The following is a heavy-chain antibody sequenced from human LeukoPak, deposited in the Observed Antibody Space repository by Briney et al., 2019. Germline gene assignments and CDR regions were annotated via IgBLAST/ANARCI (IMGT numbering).Heavy chain of an antibody. D-gene: IGHD6-19*01. CDR1: GGSFSGYY. Sequence: SETLSLTCAVYGGSFSGYYWSWIRQPPGKGLEWIGEINHSGSTNYNPSLKSRVTISVGTSKNQFSLKLSSVTAADTAVYYCARGRVGSRPTYSSGWCGHWGQGTLVTVSS. CDR2: INHSGST. CDR3: ARGRVGSRPTYSSGWCGH. V-gene: IGHV4-34*01. J-gene: IGHJ5*02.